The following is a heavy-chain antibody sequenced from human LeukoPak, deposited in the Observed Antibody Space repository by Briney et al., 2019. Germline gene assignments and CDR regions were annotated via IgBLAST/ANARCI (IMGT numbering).Heavy chain of an antibody. V-gene: IGHV4-39*07. CDR1: GGPISSSNYY. CDR2: IYYSGST. D-gene: IGHD2-2*01. Sequence: SETLSLTCTVSGGPISSSNYYWGWIRQPPGRGLEWIGSIYYSGSTYYNPSLKSRVTMSVDTSKSQFSLKLSSVTAADTAVYYCARDRCSSTSCHQNWFDPWGQGTLVTVSS. J-gene: IGHJ5*02. CDR3: ARDRCSSTSCHQNWFDP.